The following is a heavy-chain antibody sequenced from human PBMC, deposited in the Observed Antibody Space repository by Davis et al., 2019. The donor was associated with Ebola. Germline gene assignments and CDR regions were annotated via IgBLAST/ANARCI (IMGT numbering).Heavy chain of an antibody. Sequence: GGSLRLSCAASGFVFSSYVMSWVRRAPGKGLEWVSPLCLSADTYYADSVKGRFTISRDNSKNTLYLQMNGLRVEDTAIYYCAKDTSNIWFDIWGQGTMVTVSS. J-gene: IGHJ3*02. CDR3: AKDTSNIWFDI. D-gene: IGHD1-26*01. V-gene: IGHV3-23*01. CDR2: LCLSADT. CDR1: GFVFSSYV.